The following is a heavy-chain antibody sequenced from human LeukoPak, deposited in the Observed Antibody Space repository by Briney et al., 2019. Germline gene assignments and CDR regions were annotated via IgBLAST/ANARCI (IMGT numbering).Heavy chain of an antibody. J-gene: IGHJ6*02. Sequence: GGSLRLSCAASGFTFSSYGMHWGRQAPGKGLEWVAVISYDGSNKYYADSVKGRFTISRDNSKNTLYLQMNSLRAEDTAVYYCAKAAHYDSSGYYRYYYGMDVWGQGTTVTVSS. V-gene: IGHV3-30*18. CDR3: AKAAHYDSSGYYRYYYGMDV. CDR2: ISYDGSNK. D-gene: IGHD3-22*01. CDR1: GFTFSSYG.